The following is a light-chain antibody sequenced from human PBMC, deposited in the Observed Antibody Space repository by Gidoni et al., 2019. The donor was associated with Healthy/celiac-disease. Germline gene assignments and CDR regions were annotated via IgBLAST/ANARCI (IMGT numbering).Light chain of an antibody. J-gene: IGLJ2*01. CDR1: SSDVGGYNY. Sequence: QSALTLPASASGSPGQSITISCTGTSSDVGGYNYVSWYQQHPGKAPKLMIYDVSNRPSGVSNRFSGSKSGNTASLTISGLQAEDEADYYCSSYTSSSVVFGGGTKLTVL. CDR2: DVS. V-gene: IGLV2-14*03. CDR3: SSYTSSSVV.